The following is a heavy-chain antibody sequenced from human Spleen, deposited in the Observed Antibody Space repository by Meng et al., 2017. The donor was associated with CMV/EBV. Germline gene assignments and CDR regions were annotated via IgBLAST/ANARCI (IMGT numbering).Heavy chain of an antibody. CDR2: IIPILGIA. Sequence: SVKVSCKASGYTFTGYYMHWVRQAPGQGLEWMGRIIPILGIANYAQKFQGRVTISADKSTSTAYMELSSLISEDTAVYYCSSATYYYDGTGPGYFDYWGQGTLVTVS. J-gene: IGHJ4*02. CDR3: SSATYYYDGTGPGYFDY. D-gene: IGHD3-22*01. V-gene: IGHV1-69*02. CDR1: GYTFTGYY.